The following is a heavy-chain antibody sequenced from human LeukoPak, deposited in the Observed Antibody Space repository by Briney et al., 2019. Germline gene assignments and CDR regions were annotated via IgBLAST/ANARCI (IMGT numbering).Heavy chain of an antibody. CDR1: RYSFTSYW. CDR3: ARQNGGSGWSSIDY. V-gene: IGHV5-51*01. Sequence: GESLKISCKGSRYSFTSYWIDWVRQMPGKGLEWMGAIYPGDSDTRYSPSFQGQVTISADKSISTAYLQWSSLKASDTAIYYCARQNGGSGWSSIDYWGQGTLVTVSS. D-gene: IGHD6-19*01. J-gene: IGHJ4*02. CDR2: IYPGDSDT.